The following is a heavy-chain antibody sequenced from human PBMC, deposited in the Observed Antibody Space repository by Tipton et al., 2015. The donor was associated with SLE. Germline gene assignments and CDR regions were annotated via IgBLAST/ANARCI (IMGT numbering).Heavy chain of an antibody. CDR3: ARDISGYSSSWFYYYSAMDV. Sequence: TLSLTCAVYGGSFSGYSWSWIRQPPGKGLEWIGEINHSGSTNYNPSLKSRVTISLDTSKNQFSLKLTSVTTADTAVYRCARDISGYSSSWFYYYSAMDVWGQGTTVTVSS. D-gene: IGHD6-13*01. V-gene: IGHV4-34*01. CDR1: GGSFSGYS. CDR2: INHSGST. J-gene: IGHJ6*02.